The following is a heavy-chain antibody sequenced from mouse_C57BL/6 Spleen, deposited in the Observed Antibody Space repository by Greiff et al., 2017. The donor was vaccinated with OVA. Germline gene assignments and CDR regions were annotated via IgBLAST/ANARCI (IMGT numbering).Heavy chain of an antibody. J-gene: IGHJ2*01. V-gene: IGHV1-22*01. CDR1: GYTFTDYN. CDR2: INPNNGGT. D-gene: IGHD3-2*02. CDR3: ARRSQVLDY. Sequence: DVQLQESGPELVKPGASVKMSCKASGYTFTDYNMHWVKQSHGKSLEWIGYINPNNGGTSYNQKFKGKATLTVNSSSSTAYMELSSLTSEDSSVYYCARRSQVLDYWGQGTTLTVSS.